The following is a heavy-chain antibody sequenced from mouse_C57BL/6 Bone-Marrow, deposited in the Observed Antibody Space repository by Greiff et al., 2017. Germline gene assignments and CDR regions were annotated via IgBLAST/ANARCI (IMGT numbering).Heavy chain of an antibody. D-gene: IGHD1-1*01. Sequence: QVQLKQPGAELVRPGSSVKLSCKASGYTFTSSWMDWVKQRPGQGLEWIGNIYPSDSETHYNQKFKDKATLTVDKSSSPAYMQLSSLTSEDAAVYYCARRSGSSYGWFAYWGQGTLVTVSA. CDR3: ARRSGSSYGWFAY. CDR2: IYPSDSET. J-gene: IGHJ3*01. CDR1: GYTFTSSW. V-gene: IGHV1-61*01.